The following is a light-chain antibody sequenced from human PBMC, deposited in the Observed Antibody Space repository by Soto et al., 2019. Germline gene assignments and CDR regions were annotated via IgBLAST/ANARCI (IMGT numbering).Light chain of an antibody. V-gene: IGKV3-15*01. CDR2: GAS. Sequence: EIVMTQSPATLSVSPGERATLSCRASQSVSSNLAWYQQKPGQAPRLHIYGASTRATGIPARFSGSGSGTEFTLTISSLQSEDFAVYYCRQYNNWPRGTFGQGTKLEIK. CDR3: RQYNNWPRGT. CDR1: QSVSSN. J-gene: IGKJ2*02.